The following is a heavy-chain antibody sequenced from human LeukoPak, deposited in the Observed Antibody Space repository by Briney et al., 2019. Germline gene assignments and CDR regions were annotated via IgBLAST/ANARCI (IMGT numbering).Heavy chain of an antibody. CDR1: GFIFSRYW. V-gene: IGHV3-7*01. Sequence: PGGSLRLSCATSGFIFSRYWMSWVRQAPGKGLEWAANIKQDGSEKYYVDSVKGRFTISRGNAKNSLYLQMNSLRAEDTAVYYCARDWRDYGGKSPFDYWGQGTLVTVSS. CDR2: IKQDGSEK. J-gene: IGHJ4*02. CDR3: ARDWRDYGGKSPFDY. D-gene: IGHD4-23*01.